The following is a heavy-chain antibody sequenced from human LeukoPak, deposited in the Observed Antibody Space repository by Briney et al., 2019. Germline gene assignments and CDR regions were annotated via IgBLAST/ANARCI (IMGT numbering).Heavy chain of an antibody. V-gene: IGHV3-30*03. CDR1: GFTFSSYG. CDR3: KVAAIDFDY. D-gene: IGHD2-15*01. CDR2: ISYDGSNK. J-gene: IGHJ4*02. Sequence: GGSLRLSCAASGFTFSSYGMHWVRQAPGTGLEWVAVISYDGSNKYYADSVKGRFTISRDNSKNTLYLQMNSLRAEDTAVYYCKVAAIDFDYWGQGTLVTVSS.